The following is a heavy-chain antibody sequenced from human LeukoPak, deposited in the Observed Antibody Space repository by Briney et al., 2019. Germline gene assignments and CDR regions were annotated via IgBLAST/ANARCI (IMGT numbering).Heavy chain of an antibody. D-gene: IGHD6-19*01. CDR2: INHSGST. CDR1: GGSISSSSYY. J-gene: IGHJ4*02. Sequence: SETLSLTCTVSGGSISSSSYYWSWIRQPPGKGLEWIGEINHSGSTNYNPPLKSRVTISVDTSKNQFSLKLSSVTAADTAVYYCARGPSSGWVYRRGYFDYWGQGTLVTVSS. V-gene: IGHV4-39*07. CDR3: ARGPSSGWVYRRGYFDY.